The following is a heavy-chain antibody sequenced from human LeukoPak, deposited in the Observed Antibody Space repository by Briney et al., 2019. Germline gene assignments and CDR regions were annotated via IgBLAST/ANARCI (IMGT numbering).Heavy chain of an antibody. V-gene: IGHV4-59*01. CDR2: IYYSGST. D-gene: IGHD6-19*01. Sequence: SETLSLTCTVSGGSISSYYWSWIRQPPGKGLEWIGYIYYSGSTNYNPSLKSRVTISVDTSKNQFSLKLSSVTAADTAVYYCAGAGTMSGWYNYFDYWGQGTLVTVSS. CDR1: GGSISSYY. CDR3: AGAGTMSGWYNYFDY. J-gene: IGHJ4*02.